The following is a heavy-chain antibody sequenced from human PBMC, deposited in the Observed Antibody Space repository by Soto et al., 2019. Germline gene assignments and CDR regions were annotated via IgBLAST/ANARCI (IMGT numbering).Heavy chain of an antibody. D-gene: IGHD1-26*01. J-gene: IGHJ4*02. CDR2: INSDGSST. CDR1: GFTFSSYW. V-gene: IGHV3-74*01. CDR3: ARGGALGACPDY. Sequence: PGGSLRLSCAASGFTFSSYWMHWVRQAPGKGLVWVSRINSDGSSTSYADSVKGRFTISRDNAKNTLYLQMNSLRVEDTAVYYCARGGALGACPDYWGQGTLVTVSS.